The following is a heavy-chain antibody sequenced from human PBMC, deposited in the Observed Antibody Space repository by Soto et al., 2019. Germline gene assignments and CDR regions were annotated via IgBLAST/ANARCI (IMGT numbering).Heavy chain of an antibody. CDR1: GYTFSSYG. D-gene: IGHD3-16*01. Sequence: QVQLVQSGPEVKRPGASMKVSCQASGYTFSSYGISWVRXAPGQGLEWMGWISGYNGNTKHALKFLGRVTLTTDTSTSTAYMELRSLRSDDTAVFYCARALGGDQVYYFDSWGQGTLVTVSS. CDR3: ARALGGDQVYYFDS. V-gene: IGHV1-18*01. J-gene: IGHJ4*02. CDR2: ISGYNGNT.